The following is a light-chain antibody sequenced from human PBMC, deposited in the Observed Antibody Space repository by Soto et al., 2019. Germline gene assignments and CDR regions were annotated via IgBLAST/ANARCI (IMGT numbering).Light chain of an antibody. V-gene: IGLV2-8*01. CDR3: SSYAGSNNKV. J-gene: IGLJ1*01. CDR1: SSDVGGYNY. CDR2: EVS. Sequence: QSVLTQPPSASGSPGQSVTISCTGTSSDVGGYNYVSWYQQHPGKAPKLMIYEVSKRTSGVPDRFSGSKSGNTASLTVSGLQAEDEADYYCSSYAGSNNKVFGTGTKLTVL.